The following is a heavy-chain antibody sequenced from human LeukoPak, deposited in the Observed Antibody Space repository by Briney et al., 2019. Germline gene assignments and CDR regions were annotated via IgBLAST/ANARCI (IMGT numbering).Heavy chain of an antibody. CDR2: IYYSGST. Sequence: SQTLSLTCTVSGGSISSGGYYWSWIRQHPGKGLEWIGYIYYSGSTYYNPSLKSRVTISVDTSKNQFSLELSSVTAADTAVYYCARRTTTTGGYFDYWGQGTLVTVSS. CDR1: GGSISSGGYY. V-gene: IGHV4-31*03. J-gene: IGHJ4*02. CDR3: ARRTTTTGGYFDY. D-gene: IGHD1-26*01.